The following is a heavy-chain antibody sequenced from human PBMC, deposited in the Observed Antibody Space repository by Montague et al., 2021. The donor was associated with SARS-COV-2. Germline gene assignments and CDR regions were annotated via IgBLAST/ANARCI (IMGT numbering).Heavy chain of an antibody. Sequence: PALVKPTQTLTPTCTFSGFSLSTNLVGVAWIRQPPGKALEWLALISGDDDKRYSPSLMSRLTITGDTSRNQVVLTMTDMDPVDTATYYCAHRSGLWFGCDAFDVWGQGTMVTVSS. CDR1: GFSLSTNLVG. D-gene: IGHD3-10*01. J-gene: IGHJ3*01. CDR2: ISGDDDK. CDR3: AHRSGLWFGCDAFDV. V-gene: IGHV2-5*02.